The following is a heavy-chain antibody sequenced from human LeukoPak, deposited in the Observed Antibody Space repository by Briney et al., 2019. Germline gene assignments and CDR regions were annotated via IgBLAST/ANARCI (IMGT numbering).Heavy chain of an antibody. J-gene: IGHJ5*02. V-gene: IGHV3-30*02. CDR2: IRYDGSNN. D-gene: IGHD3-10*01. CDR1: GFTFSSYG. CDR3: AKGYGSGNFEFDP. Sequence: PGGSLRPFCAASGFTFSSYGMYWVRQAPGKGLEGVAFIRYDGSNNYCGDSVKGRFTFSRDNSKNTLYRQMNSLRAEDTAVYYCAKGYGSGNFEFDPWGQGTLVTVSS.